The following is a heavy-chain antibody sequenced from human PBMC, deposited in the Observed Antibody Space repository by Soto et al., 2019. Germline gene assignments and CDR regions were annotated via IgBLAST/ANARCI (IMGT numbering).Heavy chain of an antibody. CDR1: GFNVSSTS. J-gene: IGHJ4*02. CDR3: ARKRSGSSTSFHY. Sequence: VQLVESGGGLVQPGGSLRLSCAASGFNVSSTSMSWVRQAPGKGLEWVSVIYSGAGTHYAGSVKGRFTISRDTSKNTQYLQMNSLRAEETAVYYCARKRSGSSTSFHYWGPGTLVTVSS. CDR2: IYSGAGT. V-gene: IGHV3-66*01. D-gene: IGHD2-2*01.